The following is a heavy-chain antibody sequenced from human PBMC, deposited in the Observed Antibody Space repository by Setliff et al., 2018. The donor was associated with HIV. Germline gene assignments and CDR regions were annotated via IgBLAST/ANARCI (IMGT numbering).Heavy chain of an antibody. CDR2: IRNKKSGGTT. CDR1: GLTFSDAW. Sequence: GSLSLSWAAAGLTFSDAWLTWGRQAPGKGLEWVARIRNKKSGGTTYYAAPVESRITITRDDSKNTLSLLMNNLKTEDTAIYYGTTDLGRWRFSGNNNWGQGTLVTVSS. V-gene: IGHV3-15*01. CDR3: TTDLGRWRFSGNNN. J-gene: IGHJ4*02. D-gene: IGHD1-26*01.